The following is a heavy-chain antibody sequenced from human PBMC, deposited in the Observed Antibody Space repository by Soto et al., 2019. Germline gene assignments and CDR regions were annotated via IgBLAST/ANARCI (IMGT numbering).Heavy chain of an antibody. D-gene: IGHD3-10*01. CDR2: ISGSGGST. Sequence: EVQLLESGGGLVQPGGSLRLSCAASGFTFSSYAMSWVRQAPGKGLEWVSAISGSGGSTYYADSVKGRFTISRDNSKNTLYLQMNSLRAEDTALYYCAKDGGTYYHIPFAFDIWGQGTMVTVSS. V-gene: IGHV3-23*01. CDR1: GFTFSSYA. CDR3: AKDGGTYYHIPFAFDI. J-gene: IGHJ3*02.